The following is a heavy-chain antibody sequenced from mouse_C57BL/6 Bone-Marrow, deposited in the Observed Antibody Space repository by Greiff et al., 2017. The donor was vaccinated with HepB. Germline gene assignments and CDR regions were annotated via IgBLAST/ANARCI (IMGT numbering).Heavy chain of an antibody. CDR1: GYNFTEYT. CDR2: FYPGSGSI. J-gene: IGHJ1*03. Sequence: QVQLQQSGAELVKPGASVKLSCKASGYNFTEYTIHWVKQRSGQGLEWIGWFYPGSGSIKYNEKFKDKATFTADKSSSTVYMELSRLTSDDSAVYFGARHEDVASYWYFDVWGTGTTVTVSS. CDR3: ARHEDVASYWYFDV. V-gene: IGHV1-62-2*01.